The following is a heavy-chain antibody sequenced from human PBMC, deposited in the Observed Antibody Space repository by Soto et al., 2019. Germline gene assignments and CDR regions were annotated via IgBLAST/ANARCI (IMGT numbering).Heavy chain of an antibody. V-gene: IGHV1-69*13. CDR3: GVHIWESYSLRHHGMDV. J-gene: IGHJ6*02. CDR2: IIAMFGTA. D-gene: IGHD3-16*01. CDR1: GGTLTISSHG. Sequence: SVRVSCKASGGTLTISSHGISWVRQCRGQGLEGMGGIIAMFGTANYAQKFQGRVTITADESTSTAYMELSSLRSEDTAVSYCGVHIWESYSLRHHGMDVWG.